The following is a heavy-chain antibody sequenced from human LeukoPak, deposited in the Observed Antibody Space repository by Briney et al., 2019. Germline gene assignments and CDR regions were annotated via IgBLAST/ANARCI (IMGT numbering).Heavy chain of an antibody. CDR2: INPNSGGT. J-gene: IGHJ5*02. D-gene: IGHD1-14*01. V-gene: IGHV1-2*02. Sequence: ASVKVSCKASGYTFTGYYMHWVRQAPGQGLEWMGWINPNSGGTNYAQKFQGRVTMTRDTSISTAYMELSSLRSEDTAVYYCXXXXXTWYKTWFDPWGQGTLVTVSS. CDR1: GYTFTGYY. CDR3: XXXXXTWYKTWFDP.